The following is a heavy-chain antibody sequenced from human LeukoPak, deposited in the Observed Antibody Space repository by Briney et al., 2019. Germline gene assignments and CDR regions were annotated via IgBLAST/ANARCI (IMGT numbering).Heavy chain of an antibody. CDR3: AKGGHCSSTDCHDGRMDV. Sequence: GGSLRLSCAASGFAFTSYALSWVRQAPGKRLEWVSAISGSGGSTYYADSVKGRFTISRDNSKNTLYLQMSSLRAEDTAVYSCAKGGHCSSTDCHDGRMDVWGKGTTVTVSS. V-gene: IGHV3-23*01. CDR2: ISGSGGST. J-gene: IGHJ6*04. D-gene: IGHD2-2*01. CDR1: GFAFTSYA.